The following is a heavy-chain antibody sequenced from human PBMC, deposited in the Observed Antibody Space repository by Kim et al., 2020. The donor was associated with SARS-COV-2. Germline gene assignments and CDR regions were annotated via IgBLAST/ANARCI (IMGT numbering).Heavy chain of an antibody. CDR2: IYSGGSST. CDR1: GFTFSSYA. D-gene: IGHD3-16*01. V-gene: IGHV3-23*03. Sequence: GGSLRLSCAASGFTFSSYAMSWVRQAPGKGLEWVSVIYSGGSSTYYADSVKGRFTISRDNSKNTLYLQMNSLRAEDTAVYYCAKWGRGPFDYWGQGTLVTVSS. CDR3: AKWGRGPFDY. J-gene: IGHJ4*02.